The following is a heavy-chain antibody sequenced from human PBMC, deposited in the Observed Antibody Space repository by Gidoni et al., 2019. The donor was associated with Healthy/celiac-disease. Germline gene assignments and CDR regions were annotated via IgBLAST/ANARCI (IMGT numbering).Heavy chain of an antibody. D-gene: IGHD6-13*01. V-gene: IGHV2-70*11. CDR2: IDWDDDK. CDR1: GFSLSTRGMC. CDR3: ARYVTEIAAAGTHYYYYGMDV. J-gene: IGHJ6*02. Sequence: FSGFSLSTRGMCVSWIRQPPGKALEWLARIDWDDDKYYSTSLKTRLTISKDTSKNQGVLTMTNMDPVDTATYYCARYVTEIAAAGTHYYYYGMDVWGQGTTVTVSS.